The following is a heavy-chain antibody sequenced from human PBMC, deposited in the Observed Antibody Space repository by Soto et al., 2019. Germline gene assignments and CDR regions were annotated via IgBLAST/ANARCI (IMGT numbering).Heavy chain of an antibody. Sequence: EVQLVESGGGLVQPGGSLRLSCAASGFTFNSYWMHWVRQAPGKGLVWVSRINGDGSSTNYADSVKGRFTASRDNAKNTVYLQMNSLRGEDTAVYYCARGARGLYYMDVWGKGTTVTVSS. CDR3: ARGARGLYYMDV. J-gene: IGHJ6*03. CDR1: GFTFNSYW. V-gene: IGHV3-74*01. CDR2: INGDGSST.